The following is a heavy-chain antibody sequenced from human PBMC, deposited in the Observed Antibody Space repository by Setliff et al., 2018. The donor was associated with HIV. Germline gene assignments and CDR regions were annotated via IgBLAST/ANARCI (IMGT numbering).Heavy chain of an antibody. CDR1: GYTFTGYY. Sequence: ASVKVSCKTSGYTFTGYYIHWVRQAPGQGLEWMAWIDPKSGETNYEQEFQGRVTLTRDTSISTAYLELTSLRSDDTAIFYCMRGREIGSRSPLELSDYWGQGTLVTVS. J-gene: IGHJ4*02. CDR2: IDPKSGET. V-gene: IGHV1-2*02. CDR3: MRGREIGSRSPLELSDY. D-gene: IGHD1-26*01.